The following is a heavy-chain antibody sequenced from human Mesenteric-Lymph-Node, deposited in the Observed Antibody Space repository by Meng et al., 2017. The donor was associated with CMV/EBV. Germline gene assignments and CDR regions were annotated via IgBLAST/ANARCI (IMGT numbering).Heavy chain of an antibody. CDR3: AKEPFHDAFDI. CDR1: GFTVSSNY. D-gene: IGHD2/OR15-2a*01. CDR2: IYTGGST. V-gene: IGHV3-53*01. Sequence: GESLKISCAASGFTVSSNYMTWVRQAPGKGLEVFFIYTGGSTYYADSVKGRFTISRDNSKNTLYLQMNSLRAEDTAVYYCAKEPFHDAFDIWGQGTMVTVSS. J-gene: IGHJ3*02.